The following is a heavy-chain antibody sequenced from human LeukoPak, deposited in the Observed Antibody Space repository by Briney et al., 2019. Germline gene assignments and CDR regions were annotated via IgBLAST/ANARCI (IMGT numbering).Heavy chain of an antibody. J-gene: IGHJ5*02. CDR1: GGSISSSSCY. CDR2: IYYSGST. Sequence: SETLSLTCTVSGGSISSSSCYWGWIRQPPGKGLEWIGSIYYSGSTYYNPSLKSRVTISVDTSKNQFSLKLSSVTAADTAVYYCATLTIAVAGTRDWFDPWGQGTLVTVSS. V-gene: IGHV4-39*01. D-gene: IGHD6-19*01. CDR3: ATLTIAVAGTRDWFDP.